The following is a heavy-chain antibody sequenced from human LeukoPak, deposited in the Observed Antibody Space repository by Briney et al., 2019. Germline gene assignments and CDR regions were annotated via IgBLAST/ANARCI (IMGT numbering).Heavy chain of an antibody. D-gene: IGHD2-2*01. CDR3: ARVHAYCSSTSCYGGHWFAP. Sequence: GASVRVSCKASGYTFTGYYMHWVRQAPGQGLEWMGWINPNSGGTNYAQTLQGRVTITRDTSISTAYMELSRLRSDDTAVYYCARVHAYCSSTSCYGGHWFAPWAQGTRATAPS. J-gene: IGHJ5*02. V-gene: IGHV1-2*02. CDR1: GYTFTGYY. CDR2: INPNSGGT.